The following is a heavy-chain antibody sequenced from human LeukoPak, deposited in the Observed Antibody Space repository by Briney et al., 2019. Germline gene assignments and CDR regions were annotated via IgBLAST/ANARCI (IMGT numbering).Heavy chain of an antibody. J-gene: IGHJ4*02. CDR2: IYYSGST. Sequence: SETLSLTCTVSGGSISSYYWSWIRQPPGKGLEWIGYIYYSGSTNYNPSLKSRVTISVDTSKNQFSLKLSSVTAADTAVYYCARGRDFDYWGQGTLVTVSS. CDR3: ARGRDFDY. V-gene: IGHV4-59*01. CDR1: GGSISSYY.